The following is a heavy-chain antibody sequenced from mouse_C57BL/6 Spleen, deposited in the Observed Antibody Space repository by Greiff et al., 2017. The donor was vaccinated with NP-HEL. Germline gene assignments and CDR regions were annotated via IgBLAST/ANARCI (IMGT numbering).Heavy chain of an antibody. CDR3: AREGNGPYYFDY. V-gene: IGHV1-61*01. J-gene: IGHJ2*01. CDR1: GYTFTSYW. CDR2: IYPSDSET. Sequence: QVQLQQPGAELVRPGSSVKLSCKASGYTFTSYWMDWVKQRPGQGLEWIGNIYPSDSETHYNQKFKDKATLTVDKSSITAYMQLSSLTSEDSAVYYCAREGNGPYYFDYWGQGTTLTVSS.